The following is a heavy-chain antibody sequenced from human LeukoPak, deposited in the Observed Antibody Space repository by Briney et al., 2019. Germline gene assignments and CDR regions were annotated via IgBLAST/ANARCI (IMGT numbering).Heavy chain of an antibody. D-gene: IGHD3-22*01. J-gene: IGHJ4*02. CDR1: GGTFSSYA. CDR2: IIPIFGTA. V-gene: IGHV1-69*13. Sequence: SVKVSCKASGGTFSSYAISWVRQAPGQGLEWMGGIIPIFGTANYAQKFQGRVTITADESTSTAYMELSSLRSEDTAVYYCARDVGGYYDSSGSLDYWGQGTLVIVSS. CDR3: ARDVGGYYDSSGSLDY.